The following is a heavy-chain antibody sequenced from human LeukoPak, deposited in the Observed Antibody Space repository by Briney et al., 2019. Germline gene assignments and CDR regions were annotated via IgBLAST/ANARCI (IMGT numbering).Heavy chain of an antibody. CDR3: ARRKITFGGVIVYYFDY. CDR2: INHSGST. Sequence: SETLSLTYAVYGGSFSGHSWSWIRQPPGKGLEWIGEINHSGSTNYNPSLKSRVTISVDTSKNQFSLKLSSVTAADTAVYYCARRKITFGGVIVYYFDYWGQGTLVTVSS. D-gene: IGHD3-16*02. CDR1: GGSFSGHS. J-gene: IGHJ4*02. V-gene: IGHV4-34*01.